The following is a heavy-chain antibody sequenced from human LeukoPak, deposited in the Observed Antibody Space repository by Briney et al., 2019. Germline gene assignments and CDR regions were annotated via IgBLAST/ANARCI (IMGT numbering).Heavy chain of an antibody. D-gene: IGHD5-12*01. Sequence: AGGCLRLSCAASGFTFSGYGMNWGRQAPGKRLEWVSYISISSDSIYYADSVKGRFTISRDNAENSLYLQMSSLRDEDTAVYYCARAMRSGYDYWGQGTLVTVSS. CDR3: ARAMRSGYDY. CDR2: ISISSDSI. J-gene: IGHJ4*02. CDR1: GFTFSGYG. V-gene: IGHV3-48*02.